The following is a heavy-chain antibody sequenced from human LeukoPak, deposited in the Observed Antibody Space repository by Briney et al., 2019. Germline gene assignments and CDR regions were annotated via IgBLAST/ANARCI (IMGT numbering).Heavy chain of an antibody. V-gene: IGHV3-21*01. J-gene: IGHJ3*02. CDR1: GFAFSVYA. D-gene: IGHD2-8*01. Sequence: PGGSLRLSCTASGFAFSVYAMSWLRQPPGKGLEWVSFISSSTSYISYADSVKGRFTISRDNAKSSLWLQMNSLRAEDTAVYYCARATNGRFDIWGQGTMVTVSS. CDR2: ISSSTSYI. CDR3: ARATNGRFDI.